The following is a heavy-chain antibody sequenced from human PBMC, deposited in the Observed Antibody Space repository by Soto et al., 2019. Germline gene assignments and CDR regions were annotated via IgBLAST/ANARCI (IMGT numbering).Heavy chain of an antibody. CDR2: IIPIFGTA. V-gene: IGHV1-69*01. J-gene: IGHJ4*02. D-gene: IGHD4-17*01. CDR1: GGTFSSYA. Sequence: QVQLVQSGAEVKKPGSSVKVSCKASGGTFSSYAISWVRQAPGQGLEWMGGIIPIFGTANYAQKFQGRVTITADEFTSTAYMEVSRPGSGETGVYFRAREGPVTVPFDYWGQGTLVTVSS. CDR3: AREGPVTVPFDY.